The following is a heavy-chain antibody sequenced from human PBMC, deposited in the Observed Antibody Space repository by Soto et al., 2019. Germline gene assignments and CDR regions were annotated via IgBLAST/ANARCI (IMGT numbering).Heavy chain of an antibody. CDR2: INQDGSEK. V-gene: IGHV3-7*01. J-gene: IGHJ4*02. CDR3: TTTPTLTTPL. D-gene: IGHD4-4*01. CDR1: GFTFSSYW. Sequence: GGSLRLSCAASGFTFSSYWMTWVRQAPGKGLEWVANINQDGSEKYYVDSVKGRFTISRDNAQNPLYLQMNSLRAEDTAVYYCTTTPTLTTPLWGQGTLVTVSS.